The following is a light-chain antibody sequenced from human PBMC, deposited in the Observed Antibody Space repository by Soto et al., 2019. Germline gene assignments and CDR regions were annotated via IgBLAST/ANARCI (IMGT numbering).Light chain of an antibody. CDR2: AAS. V-gene: IGKV1-6*01. CDR3: LQDYSYPRT. CDR1: QAMRKE. Sequence: AIQMTQSPSSLSASVGDRVTITCRARQAMRKELGWYQHKPGKAPNLLIYAASTLQSGVPSRFSGSGSGADFTLTISSLQPEDFATYYCLQDYSYPRTFGQGTKVEVK. J-gene: IGKJ1*01.